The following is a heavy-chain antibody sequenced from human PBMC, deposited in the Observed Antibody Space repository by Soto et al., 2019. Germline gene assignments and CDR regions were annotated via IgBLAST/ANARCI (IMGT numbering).Heavy chain of an antibody. CDR1: GFTVSSNY. CDR2: ISSSSRTTI. D-gene: IGHD5-12*01. J-gene: IGHJ4*02. V-gene: IGHV3-48*02. Sequence: GGSLRLSCAASGFTVSSNYMNWVRQAPGKGLEWVSYISSSSRTTIYDADSVKGRFTISRDSAENSVYLQMHSLRDEDTAVYYCARGGYDWNYFDYWGQGTLVTVSS. CDR3: ARGGYDWNYFDY.